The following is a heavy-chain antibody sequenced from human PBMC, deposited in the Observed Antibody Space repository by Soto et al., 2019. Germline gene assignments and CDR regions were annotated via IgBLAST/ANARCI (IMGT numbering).Heavy chain of an antibody. J-gene: IGHJ4*02. CDR3: ARDQGVTNYYFDY. Sequence: QVQRMQSGGGVVQPGRSLRLSCATSGFTFRNAGCHWVRQAPGKGLEWVAVIWYDGSKKYYADSMKGRFTISRDDSKSTLYLEMNSLGAGDTAVYFCARDQGVTNYYFDYWGQRDLVIVSS. D-gene: IGHD5-18*01. V-gene: IGHV3-33*01. CDR2: IWYDGSKK. CDR1: GFTFRNAG.